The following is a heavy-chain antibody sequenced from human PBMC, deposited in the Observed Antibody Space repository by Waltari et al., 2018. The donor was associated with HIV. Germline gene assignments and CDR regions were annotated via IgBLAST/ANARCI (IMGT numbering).Heavy chain of an antibody. CDR1: GFNFGKYW. Sequence: VESGGGVAQPGESRKLSCRGSGFNFGKYWMSWVRQPPGKGLEWMANVKEDGAEKYYFESMKGRFTIYRENDKSTMYLQMDNLRVDDTAMYHCTRGAIYSSGPFDAFDVWGPGTSVVVSS. CDR3: TRGAIYSSGPFDAFDV. D-gene: IGHD3-22*01. J-gene: IGHJ3*01. V-gene: IGHV3-7*03. CDR2: VKEDGAEK.